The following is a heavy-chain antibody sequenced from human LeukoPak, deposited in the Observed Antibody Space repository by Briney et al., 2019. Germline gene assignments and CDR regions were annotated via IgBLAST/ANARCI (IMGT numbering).Heavy chain of an antibody. CDR3: ARVGSVAGDY. D-gene: IGHD6-19*01. CDR1: GGSIISGDNH. CDR2: IHYSGST. Sequence: AETLSLTCTVSGGSIISGDNHWSWIRQPPGKGLEGVGYIHYSGSTNYNPSHKNRVTITVDPSKNQLSLQLSSVTAADTAGYYCARVGSVAGDYWGQRTLVTVSS. V-gene: IGHV4-61*08. J-gene: IGHJ4*02.